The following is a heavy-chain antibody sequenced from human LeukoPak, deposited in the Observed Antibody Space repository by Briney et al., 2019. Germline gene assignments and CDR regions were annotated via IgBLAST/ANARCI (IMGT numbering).Heavy chain of an antibody. J-gene: IGHJ3*02. D-gene: IGHD2-15*01. V-gene: IGHV3-53*01. CDR2: IYSGGST. CDR1: GFTVSSNY. CDR3: ARPYCSGGSCYDAFDI. Sequence: GGSLRLSCAASGFTVSSNYMSWVRQAPGEGLEWVSVIYSGGSTYYADSVKGRFTISRDNSKNTLYLQMNSLRAEDTAVYYCARPYCSGGSCYDAFDIWGQGTMVTVSS.